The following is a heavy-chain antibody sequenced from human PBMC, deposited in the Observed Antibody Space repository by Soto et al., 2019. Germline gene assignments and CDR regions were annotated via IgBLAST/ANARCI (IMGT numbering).Heavy chain of an antibody. CDR2: ISAYNGNT. CDR1: GYTFTSYG. J-gene: IGHJ6*02. Sequence: GASVKVSCKASGYTFTSYGISWVRQAPGQGLEWMGWISAYNGNTNYAQKLQGRVTMTTDTSTSTAYMELRSLRSDDTAVYYCARDLTSRGYYYYGMDGWGQGTKVTVSS. CDR3: ARDLTSRGYYYYGMDG. V-gene: IGHV1-18*01. D-gene: IGHD3-10*01.